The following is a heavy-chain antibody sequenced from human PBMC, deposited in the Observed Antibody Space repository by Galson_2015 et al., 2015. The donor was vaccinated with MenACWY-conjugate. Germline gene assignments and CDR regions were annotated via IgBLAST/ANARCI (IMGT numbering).Heavy chain of an antibody. V-gene: IGHV3-74*01. Sequence: SLRLSCAASGFTFNNYWMHWVRQPPGKGLEWISYIKADGSCSNYADSVKGRFTISTDNAKNMVYLQMDGLGDEDTAVYFCARANNWSLDSWGQGTLVTVSS. J-gene: IGHJ4*02. CDR2: IKADGSCS. CDR3: ARANNWSLDS. D-gene: IGHD1-1*01. CDR1: GFTFNNYW.